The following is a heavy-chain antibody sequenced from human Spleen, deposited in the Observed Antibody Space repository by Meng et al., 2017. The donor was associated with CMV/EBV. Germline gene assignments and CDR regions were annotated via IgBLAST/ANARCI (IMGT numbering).Heavy chain of an antibody. CDR1: GFTFSGYS. D-gene: IGHD1-26*01. Sequence: GSLRLSCVASGFTFSGYSMNWVRQAPGKGLEWVSSITRSSSNTYYSDSVKGRFTVSRDNAKNSLYLQMNSLRDDDTAVYYCARDQIRGVVGARPRGPGDLWGQGTLVTVSS. CDR2: ITRSSSNT. J-gene: IGHJ4*02. V-gene: IGHV3-21*01. CDR3: ARDQIRGVVGARPRGPGDL.